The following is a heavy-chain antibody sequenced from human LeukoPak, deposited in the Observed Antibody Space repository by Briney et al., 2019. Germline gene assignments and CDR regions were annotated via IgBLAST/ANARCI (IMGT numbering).Heavy chain of an antibody. V-gene: IGHV1-8*01. CDR2: MNPNSGNT. CDR3: ARGLLWFGESPDY. J-gene: IGHJ4*02. D-gene: IGHD3-10*01. CDR1: GYTFTSYD. Sequence: ASGKVSCKASGYTFTSYDINCVRQATGQGLEWMTWMNPNSGNTGYAQKFQGRVTMTRNTSISTAYMELSSLRSEDTAVYYCARGLLWFGESPDYWGQGTLVTVSS.